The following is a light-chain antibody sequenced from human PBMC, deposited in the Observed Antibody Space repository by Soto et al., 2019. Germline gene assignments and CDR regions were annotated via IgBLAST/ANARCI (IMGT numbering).Light chain of an antibody. CDR2: GNS. V-gene: IGLV1-40*01. CDR1: SYNIGAGYD. J-gene: IGLJ3*02. CDR3: HSYDSSLSGWV. Sequence: QSVLTQPHSVSGAPGQRVTISCTGSSYNIGAGYDVHWYQQLPGTAPKLLIYGNSNRPSGVPDRFSGSKSGTSASLAITGLQAEDEADYYCHSYDSSLSGWVFGGGTKVTVL.